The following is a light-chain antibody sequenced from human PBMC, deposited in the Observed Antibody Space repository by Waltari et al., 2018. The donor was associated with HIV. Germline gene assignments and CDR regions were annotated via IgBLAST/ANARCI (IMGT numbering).Light chain of an antibody. CDR2: EVS. J-gene: IGLJ2*01. Sequence: QSALPQPASVSGSPGQSITISCTRTSSDVSTYTLVSWYQQHPGKAPKLRIYEVSKRPSGVSDRFSGSKSGDTASLTISGLQAEDEADYYCCSYVSNVIFGGGTKLTVL. V-gene: IGLV2-23*02. CDR1: SSDVSTYTL. CDR3: CSYVSNVI.